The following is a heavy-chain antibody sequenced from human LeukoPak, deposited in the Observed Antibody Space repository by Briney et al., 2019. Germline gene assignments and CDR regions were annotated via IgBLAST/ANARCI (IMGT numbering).Heavy chain of an antibody. CDR1: GFTFSNYA. Sequence: PGGSLTLSCPASGFTFSNYAMNWVRQAPGKGLEWVSSINGIGGSTYYVDSVKGRFTISRDNSKNTLYLQMNSLRAEDTAVYYCAKDQFWEVVITYFDYWGQGTLVTVSS. CDR2: INGIGGST. V-gene: IGHV3-23*01. CDR3: AKDQFWEVVITYFDY. J-gene: IGHJ4*02. D-gene: IGHD3-22*01.